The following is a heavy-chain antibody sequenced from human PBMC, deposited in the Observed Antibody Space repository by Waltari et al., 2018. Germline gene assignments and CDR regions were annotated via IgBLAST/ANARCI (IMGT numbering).Heavy chain of an antibody. CDR2: MNQDGSEK. J-gene: IGHJ6*02. CDR3: ARDFRYVSSYYYYGLDV. D-gene: IGHD6-6*01. V-gene: IGHV3-7*01. CDR1: GFIFSNYW. Sequence: EVQLVESGGGLVQPGGSLRLSCAASGFIFSNYWMSWVRQAPGKGLEWVANMNQDGSEKYYVDSVKGRFTISRDNSKNSLYLQMNSLRAEDTGVYYCARDFRYVSSYYYYGLDVWGQGTTVTVSS.